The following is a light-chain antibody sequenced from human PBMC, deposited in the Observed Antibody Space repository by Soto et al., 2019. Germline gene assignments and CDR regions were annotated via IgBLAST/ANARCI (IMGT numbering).Light chain of an antibody. J-gene: IGLJ2*01. CDR3: GTWDSSLSAV. CDR1: SSNIGSNY. V-gene: IGLV1-51*01. CDR2: DNN. Sequence: QSVLTQPPSVSAAPGQTVTISCSGSSSNIGSNYVAWYQHLPGTAPKLLIYDNNKRPSGIPDRFSGSKSGTTATLGITGLQTGDEADYYCGTWDSSLSAVFGGGTKLTVL.